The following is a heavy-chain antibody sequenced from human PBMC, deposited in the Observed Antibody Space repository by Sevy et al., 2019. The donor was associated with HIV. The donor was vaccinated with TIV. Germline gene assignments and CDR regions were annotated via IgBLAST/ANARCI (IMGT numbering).Heavy chain of an antibody. D-gene: IGHD5-18*01. CDR3: ARARGEYSYADY. Sequence: GGSLRLSCAASGFTFSSYNMNWVRQAPGKGLEWVSSISSSSSYIYYADSVKGRFTISRDNAKNSLYRQMNSLRAEDTAVYYCARARGEYSYADYWGQGTLVTVSS. V-gene: IGHV3-21*01. CDR2: ISSSSSYI. CDR1: GFTFSSYN. J-gene: IGHJ4*02.